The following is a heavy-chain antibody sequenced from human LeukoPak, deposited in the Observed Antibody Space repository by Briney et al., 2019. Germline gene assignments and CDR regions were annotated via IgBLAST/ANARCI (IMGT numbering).Heavy chain of an antibody. CDR3: AKGKADSEHDAFDI. Sequence: GRSLRLSCAATGFTFHDHTMHWVRQVPGKGLEWVSGISWKSNSKASADSVKGRFTISRDNAKNSLYLQMNSLRPEDTALYYCAKGKADSEHDAFDIWGHGTMVTVSS. CDR2: ISWKSNSK. J-gene: IGHJ3*02. V-gene: IGHV3-9*01. CDR1: GFTFHDHT.